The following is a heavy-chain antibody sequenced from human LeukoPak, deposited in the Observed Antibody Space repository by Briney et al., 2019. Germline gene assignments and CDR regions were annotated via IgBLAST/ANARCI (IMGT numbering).Heavy chain of an antibody. CDR3: ARWPSRIVVPGAIEWFDP. V-gene: IGHV4-30-4*02. CDR1: GGSISSGDYY. CDR2: IYYSGST. J-gene: IGHJ5*02. D-gene: IGHD2-2*01. Sequence: SETLSLTCTVSGGSISSGDYYWSWIRQPPGKGLEWIGYIYYSGSTYYNPSLKSRVTISVDTSKSQLSLKLSSVTAADTAVYYCARWPSRIVVPGAIEWFDPWGQGTLVTVSS.